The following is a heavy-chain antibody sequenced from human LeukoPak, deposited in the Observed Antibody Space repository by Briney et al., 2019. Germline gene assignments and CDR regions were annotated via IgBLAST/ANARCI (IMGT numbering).Heavy chain of an antibody. V-gene: IGHV4-4*07. Sequence: PSETLSLTCTVSGGSISSYYWSWIRQPAGKGLEWIGRIYTSGSTNYNPSLKSRVTMSVDTSKNQFSLKLSSVTAADTAVSSCARVGDAYNYAYWAQETRVPVPS. CDR3: ARVGDAYNYAY. D-gene: IGHD5-24*01. J-gene: IGHJ4*02. CDR2: IYTSGST. CDR1: GGSISSYY.